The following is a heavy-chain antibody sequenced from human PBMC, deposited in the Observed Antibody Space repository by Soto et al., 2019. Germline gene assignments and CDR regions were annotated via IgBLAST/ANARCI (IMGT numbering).Heavy chain of an antibody. CDR1: GFTFSSYS. D-gene: IGHD2-21*02. Sequence: GWSLRLSCAASGFTFSSYSMNWVRQAPGKGLEWVSSISSSSYIYYADSVKGRFTISRDNAKNSLYLQMNSLRAEDTAVYYCARAASCRAGDCYHFGYWGQGALVTVSP. J-gene: IGHJ4*02. V-gene: IGHV3-21*01. CDR3: ARAASCRAGDCYHFGY. CDR2: ISSSSYI.